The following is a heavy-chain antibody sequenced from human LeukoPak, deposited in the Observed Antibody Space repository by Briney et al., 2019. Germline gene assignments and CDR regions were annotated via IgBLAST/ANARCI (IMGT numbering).Heavy chain of an antibody. V-gene: IGHV4-39*07. Sequence: SETLSLTCTVSGGSISSSTYYWGWIRQPPGKGLEWFGNINYRGSTYYNPSLKSRVTMSVDTSKNQFSLRLTSVTAADTAVYYCATVYYFYYYMDVWGKGTAVTVSS. J-gene: IGHJ6*03. CDR1: GGSISSSTYY. CDR3: ATVYYFYYYMDV. CDR2: INYRGST.